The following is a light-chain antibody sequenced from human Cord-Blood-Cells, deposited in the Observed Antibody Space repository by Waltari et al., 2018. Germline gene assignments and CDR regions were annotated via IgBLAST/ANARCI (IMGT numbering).Light chain of an antibody. CDR3: SSYTSSSTWV. Sequence: QSALTQPASVSGSPGQSLTISCTGTSSDVGGYNYVPWYQQHPVKAPKLMIYDVSNRPSGVSNRFSGSKSGNTASLTISGLQAEDEADYYCSSYTSSSTWVFGGGTKLTVL. CDR1: SSDVGGYNY. J-gene: IGLJ3*02. CDR2: DVS. V-gene: IGLV2-14*03.